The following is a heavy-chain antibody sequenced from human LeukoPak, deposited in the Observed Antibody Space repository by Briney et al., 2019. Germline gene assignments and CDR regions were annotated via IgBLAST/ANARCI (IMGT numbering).Heavy chain of an antibody. J-gene: IGHJ4*02. Sequence: VGSLRLSCAASGFAYSDYAMAWVRQAPGEGLEWVSYISSTSSNIYYADSVQGRFTVSRDNVKNSLYLQMNSLRDDDTAVYYCARDLISGHYTFDYWGQGTLVTVSS. CDR3: ARDLISGHYTFDY. CDR2: ISSTSSNI. CDR1: GFAYSDYA. V-gene: IGHV3-48*02. D-gene: IGHD1-26*01.